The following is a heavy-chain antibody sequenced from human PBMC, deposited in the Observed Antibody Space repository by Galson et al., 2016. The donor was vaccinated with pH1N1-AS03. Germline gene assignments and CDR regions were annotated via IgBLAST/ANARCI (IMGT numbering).Heavy chain of an antibody. CDR1: GDSVKNHY. J-gene: IGHJ4*02. CDR2: IQISGNM. Sequence: SETLSLTCTVSGDSVKNHYWSWVRQPAGKGLEWIGRIQISGNMNYNPSLRSRLTMSVDTSKNQFSLKLTSVTATDTAIYYCARLRSSGDLVFESWGQGTLVVVSS. V-gene: IGHV4-4*07. D-gene: IGHD3-3*01. CDR3: ARLRSSGDLVFES.